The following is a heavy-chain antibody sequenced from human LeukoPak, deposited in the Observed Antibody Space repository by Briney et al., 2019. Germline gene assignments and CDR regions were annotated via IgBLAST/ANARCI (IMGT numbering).Heavy chain of an antibody. Sequence: ASVKVSCKASGYTFTSYYMHWMRQAPGQGLEWMGIINPSGGSTSYAQKFQGRVTMTRDTSTSTVYMELSNLRSEETAVYYCGRDVGGGMVRGVRYYFDYWGQGTLVTVSS. CDR1: GYTFTSYY. V-gene: IGHV1-46*03. J-gene: IGHJ4*02. CDR3: GRDVGGGMVRGVRYYFDY. D-gene: IGHD3-10*01. CDR2: INPSGGST.